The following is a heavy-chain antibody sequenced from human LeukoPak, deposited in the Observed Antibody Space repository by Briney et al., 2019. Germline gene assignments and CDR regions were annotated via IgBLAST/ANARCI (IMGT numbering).Heavy chain of an antibody. V-gene: IGHV3-21*01. CDR1: GFTFSSYF. D-gene: IGHD4-11*01. CDR3: AREFDYNNYWLDP. J-gene: IGHJ5*02. Sequence: GGSLRLACAASGFTFSSYFMNWVRQAPGKGLEXXXSITSSSSSIYYADSVRGRFTISRDNDKNSLYLQMNSLRAEDTAVYYCAREFDYNNYWLDPWGQGTQVTVSS. CDR2: ITSSSSSI.